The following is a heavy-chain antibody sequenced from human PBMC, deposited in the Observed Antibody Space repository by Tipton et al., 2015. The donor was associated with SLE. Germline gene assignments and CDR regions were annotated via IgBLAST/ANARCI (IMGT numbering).Heavy chain of an antibody. CDR1: GGSISSGSHY. D-gene: IGHD4-17*01. J-gene: IGHJ2*01. Sequence: TLSLTCAVSGGSISSGSHYWGWIRQPPGKGLEWIGSIHYTGTTYYSPSLKSRVTISVDASKNQFSLKLSSVTAADTAVYYCARDGDGDYLVGFDLWGRGTLVTVSS. V-gene: IGHV4-39*07. CDR2: IHYTGTT. CDR3: ARDGDGDYLVGFDL.